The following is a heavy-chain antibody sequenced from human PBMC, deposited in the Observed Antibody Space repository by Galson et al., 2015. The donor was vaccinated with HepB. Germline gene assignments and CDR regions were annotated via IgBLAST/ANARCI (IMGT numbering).Heavy chain of an antibody. V-gene: IGHV3-33*06. J-gene: IGHJ1*01. CDR1: GFTFSSYG. Sequence: SLRLSCAASGFTFSSYGMHWVRQAPGKGLEWVAVIWYDGSNKYYADSVKGRFTISRDNSKNTLYLQMNSLRAEDTAVYYCAKDPVREAEYFQHWGQGTLVTVS. CDR2: IWYDGSNK. CDR3: AKDPVREAEYFQH. D-gene: IGHD3-10*01.